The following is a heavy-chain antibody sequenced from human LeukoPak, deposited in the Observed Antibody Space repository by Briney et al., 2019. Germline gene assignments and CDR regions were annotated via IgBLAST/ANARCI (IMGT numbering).Heavy chain of an antibody. V-gene: IGHV4-34*01. D-gene: IGHD5-18*01. CDR3: ARQYGYSYGPYYYFIDMNG. J-gene: IGHJ6*03. CDR2: INHSGST. Sequence: PSETLSLTCAVYGGSFSGYYWSWIRQPPGKGLEWIGEINHSGSTNYNPSLKSRVTISVDTSKNQFSLKLSSVTAADTAVYYCARQYGYSYGPYYYFIDMNGWGKGWTATISS. CDR1: GGSFSGYY.